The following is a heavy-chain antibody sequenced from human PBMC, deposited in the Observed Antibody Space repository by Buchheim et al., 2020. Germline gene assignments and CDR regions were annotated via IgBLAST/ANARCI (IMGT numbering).Heavy chain of an antibody. J-gene: IGHJ4*02. Sequence: QLQLQESGPGLVKPSETLSLTCTVSGGSISSSSYYWGWIRQPPGKGLEWIGSIYYSASTYYYPSLKSRVTISVAKSQYQFSLKLSSVTAADTAVYYCARQDYDILTGYQTFDYWGQGTL. D-gene: IGHD3-9*01. CDR3: ARQDYDILTGYQTFDY. V-gene: IGHV4-39*01. CDR2: IYYSAST. CDR1: GGSISSSSYY.